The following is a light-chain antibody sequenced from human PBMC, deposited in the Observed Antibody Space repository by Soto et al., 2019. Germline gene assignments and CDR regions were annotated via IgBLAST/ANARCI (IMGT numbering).Light chain of an antibody. Sequence: DIPMTQSPSSLSASVGDRVTITCQASQDIKNYLNWYQQKSGKAPKLLIYDASDLETGVPSRFSGSGSGTDFTFTINSLQPEDIATYYCQQYDYLPLTFGGGTKVEIK. CDR2: DAS. J-gene: IGKJ4*01. CDR3: QQYDYLPLT. CDR1: QDIKNY. V-gene: IGKV1-33*01.